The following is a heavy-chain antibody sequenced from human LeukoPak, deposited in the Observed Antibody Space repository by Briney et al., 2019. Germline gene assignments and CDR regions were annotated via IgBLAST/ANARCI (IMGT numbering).Heavy chain of an antibody. Sequence: GGSLRLSCAASGFTVSSNYMTWVRQAPGQGLEWVSVIYFGGTTYYADSVKGRFTISRDNSKNTVYPQMNSLRVEDTAVYYCARGDGVYVYWGQGTLVTVSS. J-gene: IGHJ4*02. CDR2: IYFGGTT. D-gene: IGHD5/OR15-5a*01. CDR3: ARGDGVYVY. V-gene: IGHV3-53*01. CDR1: GFTVSSNY.